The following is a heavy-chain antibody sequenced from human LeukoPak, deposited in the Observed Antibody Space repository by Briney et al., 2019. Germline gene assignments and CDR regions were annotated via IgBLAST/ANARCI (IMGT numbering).Heavy chain of an antibody. Sequence: GASVKVSCKASGYTFTGYYMHWVRQAPGQGLEWMGWINPNSGGTNYAQKFQGRVTMTRDTSISTAYMELSRLRSDDTAVYYCAREDGYSCGAFDYWGQGTLVTVSS. CDR1: GYTFTGYY. V-gene: IGHV1-2*02. D-gene: IGHD5-18*01. J-gene: IGHJ4*02. CDR3: AREDGYSCGAFDY. CDR2: INPNSGGT.